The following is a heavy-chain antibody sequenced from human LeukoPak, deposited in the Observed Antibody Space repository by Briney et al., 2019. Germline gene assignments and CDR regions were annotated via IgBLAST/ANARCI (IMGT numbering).Heavy chain of an antibody. Sequence: SETLSLTCTVSGGSISSYYWSWIWQPPGKGLEWIGYIYYSGSTNYNPSLKSRVTISVDTSKNQFSLKLSSVTAADTAVYYCARDAGHQLSRRNYYAMDVWGQGTTVTVSS. CDR2: IYYSGST. CDR1: GGSISSYY. V-gene: IGHV4-59*12. D-gene: IGHD2-2*01. J-gene: IGHJ6*02. CDR3: ARDAGHQLSRRNYYAMDV.